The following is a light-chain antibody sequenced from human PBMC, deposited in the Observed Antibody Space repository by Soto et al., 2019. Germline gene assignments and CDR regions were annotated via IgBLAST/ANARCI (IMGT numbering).Light chain of an antibody. CDR1: QSVSSSY. J-gene: IGKJ2*01. V-gene: IGKV3D-20*01. CDR3: QQYGSSPPYT. CDR2: DAS. Sequence: EIVLTQSPATQSLSPGERATLSCGASQSVSSSYLAWYQQKPGLAPRLLIYDASSRATGIPDRFSGSGSGTDFTLTISRLEPEDFAVYYCQQYGSSPPYTFGQGTKLEIK.